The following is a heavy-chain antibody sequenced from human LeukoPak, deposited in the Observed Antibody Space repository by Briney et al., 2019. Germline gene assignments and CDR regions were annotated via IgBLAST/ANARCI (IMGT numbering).Heavy chain of an antibody. J-gene: IGHJ4*02. V-gene: IGHV3-23*01. D-gene: IGHD2-15*01. CDR2: ISGSGGST. Sequence: GGSLRLSCAASGFTFSSYAMSWVRQAPGKGLEWVSAISGSGGSTYYADSVKGRFTISRDNSKNTLYLQMNSLRAEDTAVYYCAKGHREGSGGSCPADYWGQGTLVTVSS. CDR3: AKGHREGSGGSCPADY. CDR1: GFTFSSYA.